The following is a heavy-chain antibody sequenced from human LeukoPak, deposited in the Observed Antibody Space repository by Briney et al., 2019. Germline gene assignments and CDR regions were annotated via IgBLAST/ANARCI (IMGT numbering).Heavy chain of an antibody. CDR3: ARDLGGVTIFAPPSPRVFDI. CDR1: GGSISSYY. J-gene: IGHJ3*02. V-gene: IGHV4-59*01. Sequence: SETLSLTCTASGGSISSYYWSWIRQPPGKGLEWIGNIYYGGSTNYNPSLKSRVTISVDTSKNQFSLKLSSVTAADTAVYYCARDLGGVTIFAPPSPRVFDIWGQGKIVTVSS. D-gene: IGHD3-3*01. CDR2: IYYGGST.